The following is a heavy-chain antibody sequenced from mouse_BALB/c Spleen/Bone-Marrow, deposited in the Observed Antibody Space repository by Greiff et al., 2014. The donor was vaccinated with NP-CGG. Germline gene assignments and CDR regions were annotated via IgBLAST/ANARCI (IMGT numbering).Heavy chain of an antibody. CDR1: GFTFTDYY. CDR2: IRNKANGYTT. Sequence: VQLKESGGGLVQPGGSLRLSCATSGFTFTDYYMSWVRQPPGKALEWLGFIRNKANGYTTEYSASVKGRFTISRDNSQSILYLQVNTLRAEDSATYYCARDVGNYVRFAYWGQGTLVTVSA. J-gene: IGHJ3*01. V-gene: IGHV7-3*02. CDR3: ARDVGNYVRFAY. D-gene: IGHD2-1*01.